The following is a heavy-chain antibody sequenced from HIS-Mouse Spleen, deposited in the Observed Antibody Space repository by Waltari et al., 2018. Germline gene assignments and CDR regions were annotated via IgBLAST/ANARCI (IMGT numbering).Heavy chain of an antibody. CDR2: IYYSGST. CDR1: GGSISSSSSH. CDR3: AREIPYSSSWYDWYFDL. V-gene: IGHV4-39*07. D-gene: IGHD6-13*01. Sequence: QLQLQESGPGLVTPSETLSLTCTVSGGSISSSSSHWGWIRQPPGKGLEWIGSIYYSGSTYYNPSLKSRVTISVDTSKNQFSLKLSSVTAADTAVYYCAREIPYSSSWYDWYFDLWGRGTLVTVSS. J-gene: IGHJ2*01.